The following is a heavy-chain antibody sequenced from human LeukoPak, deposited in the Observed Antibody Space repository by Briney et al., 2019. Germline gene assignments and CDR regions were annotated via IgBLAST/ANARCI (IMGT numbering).Heavy chain of an antibody. CDR2: ISGSGGST. Sequence: GGSLRLSCAASGFTFSSYAMSWVRQAPGKGLEWVSAISGSGGSTYYADSVKGRFTISRDNSKNSLYLQMNSLRAEDTAVYYCAKGGSGGATVSNLYYYYYMDVWGKGTTVTVSS. J-gene: IGHJ6*03. V-gene: IGHV3-23*01. D-gene: IGHD3-10*01. CDR3: AKGGSGGATVSNLYYYYYMDV. CDR1: GFTFSSYA.